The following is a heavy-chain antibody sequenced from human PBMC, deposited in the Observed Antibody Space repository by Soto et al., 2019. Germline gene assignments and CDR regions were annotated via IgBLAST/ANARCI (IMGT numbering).Heavy chain of an antibody. Sequence: QLQLVQSAAEVKKPGASVRVSCKAYGYPFIKYGISWIRQAPEQGLEWMGWIKVDSGYTNYAQKFQGRVTMTADTSPDTAFMNLRSLDLNDRAVFSCAPPSNPGFDPWGQGTLVSVSS. CDR2: IKVDSGYT. V-gene: IGHV1-18*04. J-gene: IGHJ5*02. CDR1: GYPFIKYG. CDR3: APPSNPGFDP.